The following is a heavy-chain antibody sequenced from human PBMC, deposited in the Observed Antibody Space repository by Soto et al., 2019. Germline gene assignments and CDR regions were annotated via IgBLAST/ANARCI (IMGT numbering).Heavy chain of an antibody. CDR2: VFYSGST. CDR3: VNVPERSHSFFFDR. D-gene: IGHD1-26*01. CDR1: GGSVRITDHY. Sequence: QLQLQESGPGLVKPSETLSLTCTISGGSVRITDHYWGWVRQPPEKGLEWIGYVFYSGSTYYSPSLKSRLTISLDVSKNQFSLKMKSVTAADTAVYFCVNVPERSHSFFFDRWGRGTLVTVSS. J-gene: IGHJ2*01. V-gene: IGHV4-39*01.